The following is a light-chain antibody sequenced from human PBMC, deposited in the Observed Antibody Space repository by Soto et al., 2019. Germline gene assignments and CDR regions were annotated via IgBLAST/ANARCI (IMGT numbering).Light chain of an antibody. CDR3: SSYPTSNILYVL. J-gene: IGLJ2*01. V-gene: IGLV2-14*01. CDR1: SSDVGGYNF. Sequence: QSALSQPASVSGSPGQSITISCTGTSSDVGGYNFVSWYQQHPGKAPKLIIYEVTNRPSGVSNRFSGSKSGNTASLTISGLQAEEEAEYYCSSYPTSNILYVLFGGGTKLTVL. CDR2: EVT.